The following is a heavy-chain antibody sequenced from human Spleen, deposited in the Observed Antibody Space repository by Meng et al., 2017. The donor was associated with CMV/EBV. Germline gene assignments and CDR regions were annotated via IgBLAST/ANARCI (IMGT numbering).Heavy chain of an antibody. CDR1: GFTFSSYA. D-gene: IGHD4-11*01. CDR3: AKSGYTNYAFDY. J-gene: IGHJ4*02. Sequence: CAASGFTFSSYAVTWGRQGPGKGLEWVSIIYTGGSKTYYADSVKGRFTISRDNSKNTLYLQMNSLRAEDTAVYYCAKSGYTNYAFDYWGQGTLVTVSS. V-gene: IGHV3-23*03. CDR2: IYTGGSKT.